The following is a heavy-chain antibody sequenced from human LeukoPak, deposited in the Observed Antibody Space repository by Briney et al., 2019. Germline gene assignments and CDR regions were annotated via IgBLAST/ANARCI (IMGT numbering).Heavy chain of an antibody. CDR3: AKSPSSSPLPDYFDY. D-gene: IGHD2-2*01. V-gene: IGHV3-23*01. J-gene: IGHJ4*02. CDR1: GFTFSSYA. Sequence: AGGSLRLSCAASGFTFSSYAMSWVRQAPGKGLEWVSAISGSGGSTYYADSVKGRFTISRDNSKNTLYLQMNSLRAEDTAVYYCAKSPSSSPLPDYFDYWGQGTLVTVSS. CDR2: ISGSGGST.